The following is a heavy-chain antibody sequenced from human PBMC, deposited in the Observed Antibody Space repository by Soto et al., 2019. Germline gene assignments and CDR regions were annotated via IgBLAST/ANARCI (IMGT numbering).Heavy chain of an antibody. Sequence: SETLSLTSTVSGVSISHYYWSGIQRPAGRGLEWLGRIYATGSTNYNPSLKSRVTMPLDTSNNQFSLKLSSLTAADTAVYYCVRDSSGYYTGGFDYWSQGTLVTVSP. CDR3: VRDSSGYYTGGFDY. J-gene: IGHJ4*02. D-gene: IGHD3-3*01. V-gene: IGHV4-4*07. CDR2: IYATGST. CDR1: GVSISHYY.